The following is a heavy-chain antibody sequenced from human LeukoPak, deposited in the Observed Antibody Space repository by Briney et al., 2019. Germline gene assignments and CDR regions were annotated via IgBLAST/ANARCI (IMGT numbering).Heavy chain of an antibody. CDR3: ARQGSGRAFDI. J-gene: IGHJ3*02. Sequence: SETLSLTCSVSGGSISTYYWSWIRQPPGKGLEWIGNVFHTGSTNYNPSLESRVTISVDTSKNQFSLRLISVTAADTAVYFCARQGSGRAFDIWGQGTMVTVSS. V-gene: IGHV4-59*08. CDR1: GGSISTYY. CDR2: VFHTGST.